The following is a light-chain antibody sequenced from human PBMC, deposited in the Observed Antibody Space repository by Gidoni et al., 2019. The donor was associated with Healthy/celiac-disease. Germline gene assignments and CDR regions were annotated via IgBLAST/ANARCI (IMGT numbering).Light chain of an antibody. CDR1: SSDVGGYNY. V-gene: IGLV2-8*01. CDR2: EVS. CDR3: SSYAGSNKYVV. Sequence: QSALTQPPSASGSPGQSVTISCTGTSSDVGGYNYASWYQHHPGKAPKLMIYEVSKRPSGVPDRFSGSKSGNTASLTVSGLQAEDEADYYCSSYAGSNKYVVFGGGTKLTV. J-gene: IGLJ2*01.